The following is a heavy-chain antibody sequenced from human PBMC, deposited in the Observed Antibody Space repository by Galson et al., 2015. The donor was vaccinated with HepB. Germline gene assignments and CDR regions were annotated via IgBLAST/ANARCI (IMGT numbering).Heavy chain of an antibody. Sequence: SLRLSCAGSGFTFDTFTLHWVRQAPGMGLEWVASISHSSSNINYADSVKGRFTVSRDNANNSLYLQMNSLRADDTAVYYCARDGREYQLLLGWFERWGQGTLVTVSS. D-gene: IGHD2-2*01. CDR3: ARDGREYQLLLGWFER. J-gene: IGHJ5*02. CDR2: ISHSSSNI. CDR1: GFTFDTFT. V-gene: IGHV3-21*06.